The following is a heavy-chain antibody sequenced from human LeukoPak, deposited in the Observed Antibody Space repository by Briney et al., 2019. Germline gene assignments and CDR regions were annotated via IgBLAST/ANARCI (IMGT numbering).Heavy chain of an antibody. Sequence: SGGSLRLSCAASGFTFSSYAMHWVRQAPGKGLEWVAVISYDGSNKYYADSVKGRFTISRDNSKNTLYLQMNSLRAEDTAVYYCAMAGYSSGWYWHYWGQGTLVTVSS. D-gene: IGHD6-19*01. CDR2: ISYDGSNK. J-gene: IGHJ4*02. CDR3: AMAGYSSGWYWHY. CDR1: GFTFSSYA. V-gene: IGHV3-30-3*01.